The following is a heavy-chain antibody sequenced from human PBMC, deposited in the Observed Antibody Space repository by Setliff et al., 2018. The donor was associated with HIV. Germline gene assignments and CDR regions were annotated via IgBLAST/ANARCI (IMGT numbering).Heavy chain of an antibody. J-gene: IGHJ4*02. Sequence: PSETLSLTCTVSGGSIRSSSSYWGWIRQPPGKGLEWIGIIYYSGSTYYKPSLKSRVTISVDTSKNQFSLKLNSVTAADTAVYYCARSSSSSPFFFDYWGQGSLVTVSS. D-gene: IGHD6-6*01. CDR3: ARSSSSSPFFFDY. CDR1: GGSIRSSSSY. V-gene: IGHV4-39*07. CDR2: IYYSGST.